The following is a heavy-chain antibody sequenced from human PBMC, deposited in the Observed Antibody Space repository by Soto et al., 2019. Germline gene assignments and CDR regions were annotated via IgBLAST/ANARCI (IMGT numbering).Heavy chain of an antibody. CDR3: ARDRDYYQADY. V-gene: IGHV3-7*01. D-gene: IGHD3-22*01. CDR2: IMKDGGEK. J-gene: IGHJ4*01. Sequence: PGGALRLSCAASGFTFSGYWMGWVRQAPGKGLEWVASIMKDGGEKKYVDSVRGRFTISRDNVQNSLFLQMDSLRVEDTAVYYCARDRDYYQADYWGQGPLVTVSS. CDR1: GFTFSGYW.